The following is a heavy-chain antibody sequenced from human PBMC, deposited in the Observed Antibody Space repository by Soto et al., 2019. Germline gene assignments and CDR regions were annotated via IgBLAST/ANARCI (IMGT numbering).Heavy chain of an antibody. CDR3: ARESPYYDFWSGYPMGY. V-gene: IGHV3-33*01. CDR1: GFTFSSYG. CDR2: IWYDGSNK. J-gene: IGHJ4*02. Sequence: QVQLVESGGGVVQPGRSLRLSCAASGFTFSSYGMHWVRQAPGKGLEWVAVIWYDGSNKYYADSVKGRFTISRDNSKNTLDLQMNSLRAEDTAVYYCARESPYYDFWSGYPMGYWGQGTLVTVSS. D-gene: IGHD3-3*01.